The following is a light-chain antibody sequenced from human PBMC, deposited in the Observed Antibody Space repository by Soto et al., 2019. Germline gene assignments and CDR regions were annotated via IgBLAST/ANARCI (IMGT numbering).Light chain of an antibody. CDR3: QSYDSSLVGV. CDR2: GNS. Sequence: QAVVTQPPSVSGAPGQRVTISCTGSSSNIGAGYDVHWYQQLPGTAPKLLIYGNSNRPSGVPDRFSGSKSGTSASLAITGLQAEDEADYYCQSYDSSLVGVFGGGTKVTVL. V-gene: IGLV1-40*01. CDR1: SSNIGAGYD. J-gene: IGLJ2*01.